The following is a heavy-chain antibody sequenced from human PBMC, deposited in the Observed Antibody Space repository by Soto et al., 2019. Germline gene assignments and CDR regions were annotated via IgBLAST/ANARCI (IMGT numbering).Heavy chain of an antibody. CDR2: ISGSGGST. D-gene: IGHD3-3*01. J-gene: IGHJ4*02. CDR3: AKGHRVTIFGVVTKTHFDY. Sequence: GGSLRLSCAASGFTFSSYAMSWVRQAPGKGLEWVSAISGSGGSTYYADSVKGRFTISRDNSKNTLYLQMNSLRAEDTAVYYCAKGHRVTIFGVVTKTHFDYWGQGTLVTVSS. V-gene: IGHV3-23*01. CDR1: GFTFSSYA.